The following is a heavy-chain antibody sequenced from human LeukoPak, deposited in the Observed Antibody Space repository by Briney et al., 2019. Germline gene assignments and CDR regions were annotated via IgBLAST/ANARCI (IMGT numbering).Heavy chain of an antibody. CDR2: NSSSSSSI. Sequence: GGSLRLSCGASGFTFSSYTMIWVRQAPGMGLERVSSNSSSSSSIYYADSVKGRFTISRDNAKNSLYLQMNSLRAEDTSVYYCATEGRSTTPGYWGQGTLVIVSS. D-gene: IGHD6-13*01. CDR1: GFTFSSYT. V-gene: IGHV3-21*01. J-gene: IGHJ4*02. CDR3: ATEGRSTTPGY.